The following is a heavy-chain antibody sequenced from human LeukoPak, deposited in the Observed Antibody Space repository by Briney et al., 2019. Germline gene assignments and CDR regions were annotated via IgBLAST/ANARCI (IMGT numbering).Heavy chain of an antibody. CDR2: ISGSGGST. J-gene: IGHJ4*02. D-gene: IGHD6-19*01. V-gene: IGHV3-23*01. Sequence: GGSLRLSCAASGFTFTSYGMSWVRQAPGKGLEWVSGISGSGGSTYYADSVKGRFTISRDNSKNTLYLQMNSLRAEDTAVYYCAKDHLYSSGWYRAGYFDYWGQGTLVTVSS. CDR3: AKDHLYSSGWYRAGYFDY. CDR1: GFTFTSYG.